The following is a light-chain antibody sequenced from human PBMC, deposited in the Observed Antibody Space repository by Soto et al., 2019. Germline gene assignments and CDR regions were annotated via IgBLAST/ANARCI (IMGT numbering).Light chain of an antibody. Sequence: EIVLTQSPATLSLSPGERATLSCRASQSVSSSYVAWYQQKAGQAPRLLIYGAASRATGSPGRFSGSGSGTDFTLTISRREPQDYAVDYCQQYRSTPPFTFGPGTKVDIK. CDR1: QSVSSSY. CDR2: GAA. V-gene: IGKV3-20*01. J-gene: IGKJ3*01. CDR3: QQYRSTPPFT.